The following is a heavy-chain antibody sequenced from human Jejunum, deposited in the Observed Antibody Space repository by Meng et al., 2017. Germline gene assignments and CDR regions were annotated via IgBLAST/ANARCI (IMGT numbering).Heavy chain of an antibody. V-gene: IGHV4-4*02. Sequence: QVPLQESGPGLVKPSGTLSLTCAVSGGSISNNNWWSWVRQPPGKGLEWIGEISHTGRINYNPSLKSRVTMSLDKSKNQFSLDLTSVTGADTAVYYCARDLLDPNIAATGWFDPWGQGTLVTVSS. J-gene: IGHJ5*02. D-gene: IGHD2/OR15-2a*01. CDR2: ISHTGRI. CDR1: GGSISNNNW. CDR3: ARDLLDPNIAATGWFDP.